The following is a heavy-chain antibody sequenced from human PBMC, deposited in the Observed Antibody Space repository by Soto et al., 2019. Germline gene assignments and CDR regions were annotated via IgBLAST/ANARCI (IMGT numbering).Heavy chain of an antibody. CDR1: GFSFSSYG. D-gene: IGHD6-6*01. CDR2: IWFDGSNR. J-gene: IGHJ4*02. CDR3: ARDRRYSSSILSLGY. V-gene: IGHV3-33*01. Sequence: WGSLRLSCAASGFSFSSYGMHWVRQAPGKGLEWVAVIWFDGSNRYYADSVKGRFTISRDNSKNTLNLQMNSLRAEDTAVYYCARDRRYSSSILSLGYWGQGTLVTVSS.